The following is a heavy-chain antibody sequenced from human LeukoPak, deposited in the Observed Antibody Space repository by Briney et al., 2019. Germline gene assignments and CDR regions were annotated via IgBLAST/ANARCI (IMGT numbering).Heavy chain of an antibody. V-gene: IGHV1-46*01. CDR2: INPSGGST. CDR3: ARGYCSGGSCRPGDY. J-gene: IGHJ4*02. D-gene: IGHD2-15*01. CDR1: GYTFTSYY. Sequence: ASVTVSCKASGYTFTSYYMHWVRQAPGQGLEWMGIINPSGGSTSYAQKFQGRVTMTRDTSTSTVYMELSSLRSEDTAVYYCARGYCSGGSCRPGDYWGQGTLVTVSS.